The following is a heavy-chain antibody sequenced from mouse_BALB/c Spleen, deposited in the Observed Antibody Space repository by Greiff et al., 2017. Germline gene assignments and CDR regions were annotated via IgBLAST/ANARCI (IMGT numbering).Heavy chain of an antibody. CDR1: GFSLTSYG. CDR2: IWGDGST. Sequence: VQRVESGPSLVQPSQSLSITCTVSGFSLTSYGVHWVRQSPGKGLEWLGVIWGDGSTDYNSALKSRLSISKDNSKSQVFLKMNSLQTDDTARYYCARDEYGNPFAYWGQGTLVTVSA. D-gene: IGHD2-10*02. CDR3: ARDEYGNPFAY. V-gene: IGHV2-4-1*01. J-gene: IGHJ3*01.